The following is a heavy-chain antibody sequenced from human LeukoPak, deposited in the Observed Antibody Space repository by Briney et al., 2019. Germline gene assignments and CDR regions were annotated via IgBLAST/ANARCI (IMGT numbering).Heavy chain of an antibody. Sequence: SETLSLTCTVSGGSISSSSYYWGWIRQLPGKGLEWIGSIYYSGSTYYNPSLKSRVTISVDTSKNQFSLKLSSVTAADTAVYYCARHGGYYYYYGMDVWGQGTTVTVSS. CDR1: GGSISSSSYY. D-gene: IGHD3-10*01. CDR2: IYYSGST. CDR3: ARHGGYYYYYGMDV. V-gene: IGHV4-39*01. J-gene: IGHJ6*02.